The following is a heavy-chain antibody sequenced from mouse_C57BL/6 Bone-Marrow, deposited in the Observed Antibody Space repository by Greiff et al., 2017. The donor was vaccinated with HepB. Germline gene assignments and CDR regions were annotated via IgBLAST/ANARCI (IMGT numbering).Heavy chain of an antibody. CDR1: GFTFSSYT. CDR3: ARQGVITTVVAPYYYAMDY. J-gene: IGHJ4*01. V-gene: IGHV5-9*01. D-gene: IGHD1-1*01. Sequence: EVKLQESGGGLVKPGGSLKLSCAASGFTFSSYTMSWVRQTPEKRPAWVATISGGGGNTYYPDSVKGRFTISRDNAKNTLYLQMSSLRSEDTALYYCARQGVITTVVAPYYYAMDYWGQGTSVTVSS. CDR2: ISGGGGNT.